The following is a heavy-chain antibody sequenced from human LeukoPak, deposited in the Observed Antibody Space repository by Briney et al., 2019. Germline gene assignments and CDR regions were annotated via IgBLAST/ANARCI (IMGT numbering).Heavy chain of an antibody. V-gene: IGHV1-2*02. J-gene: IGHJ4*02. CDR1: GYTFTGYY. D-gene: IGHD2-2*01. CDR2: INPNSGGT. Sequence: ASVKVSCKASGYTFTGYYMHWVRQAPGQGLEWMGWINPNSGGTNYAQKFQGRVTMTRDTFISTAYMELSRLRSDDTAVYYCARAVVVPAAMGFDYWGQGTLVTVSS. CDR3: ARAVVVPAAMGFDY.